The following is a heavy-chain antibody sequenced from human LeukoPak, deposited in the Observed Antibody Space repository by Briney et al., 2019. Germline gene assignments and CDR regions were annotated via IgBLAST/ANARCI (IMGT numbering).Heavy chain of an antibody. CDR2: VSGSGSET. Sequence: GGSLRLSCAASGLTRSNYGMSWVRQAPGKGLEWVSVVSGSGSETYSADSVKGRFTISRDNSKNTLYLQMNSLRVEDTAVYFCAKAIGGSSYSPHMWGQGTMVTVSS. CDR3: AKAIGGSSYSPHM. CDR1: GLTRSNYG. V-gene: IGHV3-23*01. D-gene: IGHD2-15*01. J-gene: IGHJ3*02.